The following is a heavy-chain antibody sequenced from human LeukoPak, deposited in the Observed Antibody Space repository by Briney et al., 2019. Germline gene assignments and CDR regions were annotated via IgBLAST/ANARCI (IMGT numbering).Heavy chain of an antibody. CDR3: ARVATIFGVVRYFDY. CDR2: IYTSGST. D-gene: IGHD3-3*01. CDR1: GGSISSGSYY. J-gene: IGHJ4*02. Sequence: SETLSLTCTVSGGSISSGSYYWSWIRQPAGKGLEWIGRIYTSGSTNYNPSLKSRVTISVDTSKNQFSLKLSSVTAADTAVYYCARVATIFGVVRYFDYWGQGTLVTVSS. V-gene: IGHV4-61*02.